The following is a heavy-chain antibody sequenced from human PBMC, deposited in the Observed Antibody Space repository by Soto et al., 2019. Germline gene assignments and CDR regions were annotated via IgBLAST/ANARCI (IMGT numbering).Heavy chain of an antibody. D-gene: IGHD5-12*01. CDR1: EFSFSNYA. Sequence: PGGSLRLSCAASEFSFSNYAIHWVRQAPGKGLEWVSSISYDGNYKYYADSVKGRFTISRDNSKNTLYLQMNSLRTEDTAVYYCARGRVMGGIDLNLYVMDVWGQGTTVTVS. V-gene: IGHV3-30-3*01. CDR2: ISYDGNYK. CDR3: ARGRVMGGIDLNLYVMDV. J-gene: IGHJ6*02.